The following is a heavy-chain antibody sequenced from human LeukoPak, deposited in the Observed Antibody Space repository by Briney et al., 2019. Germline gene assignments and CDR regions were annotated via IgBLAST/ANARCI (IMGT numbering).Heavy chain of an antibody. J-gene: IGHJ4*02. CDR3: TADVSDSSGYCHDY. CDR1: GFSLSSAW. D-gene: IGHD3-22*01. CDR2: IKREVDGGTE. Sequence: GGSLRLSRVASGFSLSSAWMSWVRQAPGQGLEWVGRIKREVDGGTENYAPHVKGRFTISRDDSKNTLYLQMNSLQTEDTGVYYCTADVSDSSGYCHDYWGQGTQVTVSS. V-gene: IGHV3-15*01.